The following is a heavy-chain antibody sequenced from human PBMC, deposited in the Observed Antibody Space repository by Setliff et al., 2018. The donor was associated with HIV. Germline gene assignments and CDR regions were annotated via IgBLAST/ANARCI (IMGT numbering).Heavy chain of an antibody. CDR1: GVSISSGNYY. V-gene: IGHV4-31*03. D-gene: IGHD2-2*01. Sequence: PSETLSLTCTVSGVSISSGNYYWNWIRQHPGKGLEWIGYIYYSGATYYNPSLKSRVTLSIDTSKNQFSLNLSSVTAADTAVYYCARFDHARIDYWGQGTLVTVSS. CDR3: ARFDHARIDY. CDR2: IYYSGAT. J-gene: IGHJ4*02.